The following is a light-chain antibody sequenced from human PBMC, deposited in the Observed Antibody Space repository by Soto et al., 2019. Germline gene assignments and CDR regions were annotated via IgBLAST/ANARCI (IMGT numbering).Light chain of an antibody. CDR3: LQDHDYPWT. CDR1: QDIGND. CDR2: AAS. J-gene: IGKJ1*01. V-gene: IGKV1-6*01. Sequence: IQMTQSPSSLSASLGDRVTITCRASQDIGNDLGWYQQRPGEAPELLLYAASTLRSGVPSRFSGSGSGTQFTLTINNLQPEDSATYFCLQDHDYPWTFGHGTKVEV.